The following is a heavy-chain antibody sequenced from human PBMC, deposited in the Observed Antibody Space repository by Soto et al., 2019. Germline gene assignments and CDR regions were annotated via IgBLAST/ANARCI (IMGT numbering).Heavy chain of an antibody. D-gene: IGHD6-19*01. CDR3: ARGSSWLVDPLDY. Sequence: GGSLRLSCAASGFTFSSYAMYWVRQAPGKGLEWVAVISYDGSNKYYADSVKGRFTISRDNSKNTLYLQMNSLRAEDTAVYYCARGSSWLVDPLDYWGQGTLVTVSS. V-gene: IGHV3-30-3*01. CDR1: GFTFSSYA. J-gene: IGHJ4*02. CDR2: ISYDGSNK.